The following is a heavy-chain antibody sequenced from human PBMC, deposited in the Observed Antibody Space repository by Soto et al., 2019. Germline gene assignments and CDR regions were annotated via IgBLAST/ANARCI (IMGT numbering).Heavy chain of an antibody. V-gene: IGHV3-13*01. D-gene: IGHD3-22*01. Sequence: PGGSLGLSCAASGFTFSSYDMHWVRQATGKGLEWVSAIGTAGDTYYPGSVKGRFTISRENAKNSLYLQMNSLRAEDTAVYYCARESKGSSGYYSHYYYYGMDVWGQGTTVTVSS. CDR3: ARESKGSSGYYSHYYYYGMDV. CDR2: IGTAGDT. J-gene: IGHJ6*02. CDR1: GFTFSSYD.